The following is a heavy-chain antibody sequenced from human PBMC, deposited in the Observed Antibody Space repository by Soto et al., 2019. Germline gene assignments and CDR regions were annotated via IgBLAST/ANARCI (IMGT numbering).Heavy chain of an antibody. CDR3: ARGYVDTAMAHYFDY. CDR2: INHSGST. V-gene: IGHV4-34*01. D-gene: IGHD5-18*01. Sequence: QVQLQQWGAGLLKPSETLSLTCAVYGGSFSGYYWSWIRQPPGKGLEWIGEINHSGSTNYNPSLKSRVTISVDTSKNQFSLKPSSVTAADTAVYYCARGYVDTAMAHYFDYWGQGTLVTVSS. J-gene: IGHJ4*02. CDR1: GGSFSGYY.